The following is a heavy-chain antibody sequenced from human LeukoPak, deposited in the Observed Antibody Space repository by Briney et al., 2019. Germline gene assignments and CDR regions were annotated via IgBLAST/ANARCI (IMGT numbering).Heavy chain of an antibody. CDR3: ATSMVRGVINPY. J-gene: IGHJ4*02. Sequence: GGSLRLSCAASGFTFSNYWMHWVRQAPGKGLVWVSRINSDGSRISYADSVKGRFTISRDKSKNTLYLQMNSLRAEDTAVYYCATSMVRGVINPYWGQGTLVTVSS. CDR2: INSDGSRI. CDR1: GFTFSNYW. V-gene: IGHV3-74*01. D-gene: IGHD3-10*01.